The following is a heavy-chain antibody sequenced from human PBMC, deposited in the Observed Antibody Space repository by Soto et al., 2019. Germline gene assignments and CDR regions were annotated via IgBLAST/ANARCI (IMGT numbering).Heavy chain of an antibody. J-gene: IGHJ4*02. CDR1: GFSLSTSGVG. D-gene: IGHD6-13*01. CDR3: AHSPLHSSSWYLDY. Sequence: TQTLTLTCTFSGFSLSTSGVGVGWIRQPPGKALEWLALIYWNDDKRYSPSLKSRLTITKDTSKNQVVLTMTNMDPVDTATYYCAHSPLHSSSWYLDYWGQGTLVTVSS. CDR2: IYWNDDK. V-gene: IGHV2-5*01.